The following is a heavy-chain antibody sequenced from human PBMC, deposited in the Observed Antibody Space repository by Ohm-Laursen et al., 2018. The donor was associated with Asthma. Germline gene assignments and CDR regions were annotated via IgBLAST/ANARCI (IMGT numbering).Heavy chain of an antibody. J-gene: IGHJ6*02. D-gene: IGHD3-22*01. V-gene: IGHV3-33*08. CDR3: ASNYYDSSGKGYYYYGMDV. CDR1: GFTFSSYA. Sequence: SLRLSCTASGFTFSSYAMHWVRQAPGKGLEWVAVIWYDGSNKYYADSVKGRFTISRDNSKNTLYLQMNSLRAEDTAVYYCASNYYDSSGKGYYYYGMDVWGQGTTVTVSS. CDR2: IWYDGSNK.